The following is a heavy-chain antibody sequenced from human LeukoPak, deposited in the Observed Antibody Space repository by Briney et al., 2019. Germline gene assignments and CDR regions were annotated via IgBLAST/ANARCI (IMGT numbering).Heavy chain of an antibody. Sequence: GGSLRLSCAASGFTFSNYWMSWVRQAPGKGLEWVANIKQDGSEKYYVDSVKGRFTVSRDNAKSSLYLQTNSLGAEDTAVYSCARALIVVGSYFDYWGQGTLVTVSS. CDR2: IKQDGSEK. D-gene: IGHD2-15*01. CDR3: ARALIVVGSYFDY. V-gene: IGHV3-7*01. CDR1: GFTFSNYW. J-gene: IGHJ4*02.